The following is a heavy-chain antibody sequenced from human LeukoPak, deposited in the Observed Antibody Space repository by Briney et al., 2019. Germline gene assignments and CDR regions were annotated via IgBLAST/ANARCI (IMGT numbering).Heavy chain of an antibody. D-gene: IGHD3-10*01. CDR3: ARSPSSYYGSGSYSLDY. V-gene: IGHV1-2*02. Sequence: ASVKVSCKASGYTFTGYYMHWVRQAPGQGLEWMGWINPNSGGTNYAQKFQGRVTMTRDMSISTAYMELSRLRSDDTAVYYCARSPSSYYGSGSYSLDYWGQGTLVTVSS. CDR2: INPNSGGT. CDR1: GYTFTGYY. J-gene: IGHJ4*02.